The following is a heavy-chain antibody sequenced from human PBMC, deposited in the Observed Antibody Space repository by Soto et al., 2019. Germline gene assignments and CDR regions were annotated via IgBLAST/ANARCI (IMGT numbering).Heavy chain of an antibody. CDR1: DGSVSSYGYY. V-gene: IGHV4-61*08. D-gene: IGHD3-3*02. CDR3: TRCGHFYEYMI. Sequence: QVQLQESGPGLVKPSETLSLTCTVSDGSVSSYGYYWTWVRQAPGKGLEWIGYIAYNGGTSYNPSLRSRVTISVDTSKSQFSLDLSFATAADTALYYCTRCGHFYEYMIWGQGTLVTVSS. J-gene: IGHJ4*02. CDR2: IAYNGGT.